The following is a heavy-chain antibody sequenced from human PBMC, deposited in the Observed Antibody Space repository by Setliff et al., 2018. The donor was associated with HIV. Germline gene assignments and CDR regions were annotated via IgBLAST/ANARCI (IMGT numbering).Heavy chain of an antibody. CDR3: ARFQRDILRSYYMDV. V-gene: IGHV1-69*13. Sequence: SVKVSCKASGGIFSRFAFSWVRQAPGQGREWMGGIIALFGTPNYIQKFQGRVTIIADESTSTVELTSLRYEDTAVYYCARFQRDILRSYYMDVWGKGTTVTVSS. CDR1: GGIFSRFA. CDR2: IIALFGTP. J-gene: IGHJ6*03.